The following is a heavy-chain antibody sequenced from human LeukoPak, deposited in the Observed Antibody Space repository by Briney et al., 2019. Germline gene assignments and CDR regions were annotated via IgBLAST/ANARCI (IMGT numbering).Heavy chain of an antibody. CDR2: ISYDGSNK. J-gene: IGHJ4*02. CDR1: GFTFSSYG. D-gene: IGHD3-22*01. V-gene: IGHV3-30*12. CDR3: ARDGRWINYYDGSSPV. Sequence: PGGSLRLSCAASGFTFSSYGMHWVRQAPGKGLEWVAVISYDGSNKYYADSVKGRFTISRDNAKNFLYLQMNSLRAEDTAVYYCARDGRWINYYDGSSPVWGQGTLVTVSS.